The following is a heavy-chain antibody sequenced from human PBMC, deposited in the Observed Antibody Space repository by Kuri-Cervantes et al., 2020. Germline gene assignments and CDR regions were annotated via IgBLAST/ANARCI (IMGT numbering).Heavy chain of an antibody. Sequence: ASVKVSCKASGYTFTSYDINWVRQATGQGLEWMGWMNPNSGNTGYAQKFQGRVTITRDTSASTAYMELSSLRSEDTAVYYCAGQGIAVAGEYFDYWGQGTLVTVSS. CDR2: MNPNSGNT. V-gene: IGHV1-8*03. CDR3: AGQGIAVAGEYFDY. J-gene: IGHJ4*02. D-gene: IGHD6-19*01. CDR1: GYTFTSYD.